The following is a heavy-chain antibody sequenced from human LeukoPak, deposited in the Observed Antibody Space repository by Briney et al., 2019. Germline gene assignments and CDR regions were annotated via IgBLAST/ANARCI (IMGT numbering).Heavy chain of an antibody. CDR1: GGTFSSYT. D-gene: IGHD3-22*01. CDR2: IIPILGIA. V-gene: IGHV1-69*04. Sequence: PVKVSCKASGGTFSSYTISWVRQAPGQGLEWMGRIIPILGIANYAQKFQGRVTITADKSTSTAYMGLSSLRSEDTAVYYCARDLARAGYYETAYYYYGMDVWGQGTTVTVSS. J-gene: IGHJ6*02. CDR3: ARDLARAGYYETAYYYYGMDV.